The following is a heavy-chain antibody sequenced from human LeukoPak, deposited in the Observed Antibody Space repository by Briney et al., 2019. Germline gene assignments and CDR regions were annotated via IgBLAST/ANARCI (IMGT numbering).Heavy chain of an antibody. CDR2: ISSGGGNT. J-gene: IGHJ4*02. D-gene: IGHD4-17*01. CDR3: AMFDGDYDTPFDY. CDR1: RFNFNNYA. Sequence: GGSLRLSCEASRFNFNNYAMSWVRQAPGKGLEWVSSISSGGGNTYYADSVKGRFTISRDNSKNTLYLQMNSLRAEDTAVYYCAMFDGDYDTPFDYWGQGTLVTVSS. V-gene: IGHV3-23*01.